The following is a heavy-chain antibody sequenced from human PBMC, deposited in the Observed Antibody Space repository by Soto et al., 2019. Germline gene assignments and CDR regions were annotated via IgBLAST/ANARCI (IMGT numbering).Heavy chain of an antibody. V-gene: IGHV1-18*01. Sequence: ASVKVSCKASGYTFTSYFITWVRQAPGRGLEWMGWISAYNGNTNYPQMVQGRVTMTTDTTTSAAYMELRSLRSDDTAVYYCARQNYYSGMDVWGQGTTVTVSS. CDR2: ISAYNGNT. CDR3: ARQNYYSGMDV. J-gene: IGHJ6*02. CDR1: GYTFTSYF.